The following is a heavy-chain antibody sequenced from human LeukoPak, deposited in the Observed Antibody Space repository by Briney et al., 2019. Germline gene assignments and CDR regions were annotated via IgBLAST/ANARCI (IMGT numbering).Heavy chain of an antibody. CDR2: INPNSGNT. D-gene: IGHD3-16*01. J-gene: IGHJ4*02. V-gene: IGHV1-8*03. CDR3: ARGAGRLGSLQL. CDR1: GYTFTGYY. Sequence: ASVKVSCKASGYTFTGYYMHWVRQAPGQGLEWMGWINPNSGNTGYAQKFQGRVTITRNTSISTAYMELSSLRSEDTAVYYCARGAGRLGSLQLWGQGTLVTVSS.